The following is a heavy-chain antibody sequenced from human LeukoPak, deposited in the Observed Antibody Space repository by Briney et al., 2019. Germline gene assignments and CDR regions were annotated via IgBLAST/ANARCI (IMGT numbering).Heavy chain of an antibody. J-gene: IGHJ4*02. D-gene: IGHD1-26*01. V-gene: IGHV1-18*01. Sequence: GASVKASCKASGYTFTSYGISWVRQAPGQGLEWMGWISAYNGNTNYAQNLQGRVTMTTDTSTSTAYMELRSLRSDDTAVYYCARDGLKNEWELPDYWGQGTLVTVSS. CDR1: GYTFTSYG. CDR3: ARDGLKNEWELPDY. CDR2: ISAYNGNT.